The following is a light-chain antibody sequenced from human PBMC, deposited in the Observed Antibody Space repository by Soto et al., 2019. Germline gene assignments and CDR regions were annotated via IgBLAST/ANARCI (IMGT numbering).Light chain of an antibody. CDR2: SNN. J-gene: IGLJ1*01. CDR3: AAWDDSLNGPNYV. Sequence: QSALTQLPSASGTPGQRVTISCSGSSSNIGSNTVNWYQQLPGTAPKLLIYSNNQRPSGVPDRFSGSKSGTSASLAISGLQSEDEADYYCAAWDDSLNGPNYVFGTGTEVTVL. CDR1: SSNIGSNT. V-gene: IGLV1-44*01.